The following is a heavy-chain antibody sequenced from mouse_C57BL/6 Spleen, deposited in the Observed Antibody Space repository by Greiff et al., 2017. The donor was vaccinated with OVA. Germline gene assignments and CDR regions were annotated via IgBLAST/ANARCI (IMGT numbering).Heavy chain of an antibody. Sequence: DVKLVESGGGLVKPGGSLKLSCAASGFTFSDYGMHWVRQAPEKGLEWVAYISSGSSTIYYADTVKGRFTISRDNAKNTLFLQMTSLRSEDTAMYYCARLRFYYAMDYWGQGTSVTVSS. J-gene: IGHJ4*01. CDR1: GFTFSDYG. D-gene: IGHD1-1*01. CDR2: ISSGSSTI. CDR3: ARLRFYYAMDY. V-gene: IGHV5-17*01.